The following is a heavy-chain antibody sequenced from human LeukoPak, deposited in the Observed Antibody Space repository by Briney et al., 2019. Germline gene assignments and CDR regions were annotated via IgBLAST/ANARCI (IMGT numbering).Heavy chain of an antibody. J-gene: IGHJ5*02. V-gene: IGHV3-74*01. CDR1: GFTFSSYW. Sequence: GGSLRLSCVASGFTFSSYWMHRVRQGPGKGLVWVSRIKNDGSSTSYADSVKGRFTISRDNAKNTLYLQMNSLRAEDTAVYYCTKSDWFDPWGQGTLVTVSS. CDR3: TKSDWFDP. CDR2: IKNDGSST.